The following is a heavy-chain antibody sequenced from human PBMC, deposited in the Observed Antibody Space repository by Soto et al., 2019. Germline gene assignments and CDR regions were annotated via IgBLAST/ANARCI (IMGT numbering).Heavy chain of an antibody. Sequence: EVQLLESGGGLVQPGGSLRLSCAASGFTFSNSAMTWVRQAPAMGLEWVSTIRDSDSGGSTFYADSVKGRFTISRDDSKNTLYLQMSSLRAEDTAMYYCAKVRVGIDVDFDYWGQGALVTVSS. D-gene: IGHD2-21*01. CDR2: IRDSDSGGST. J-gene: IGHJ4*02. CDR1: GFTFSNSA. CDR3: AKVRVGIDVDFDY. V-gene: IGHV3-23*01.